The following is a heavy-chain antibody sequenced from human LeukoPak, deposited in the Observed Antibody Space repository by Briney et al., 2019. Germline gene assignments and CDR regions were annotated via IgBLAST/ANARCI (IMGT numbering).Heavy chain of an antibody. J-gene: IGHJ5*02. CDR2: ISYDGSNK. D-gene: IGHD2-2*02. CDR3: ARMHCSSTSCYIGTFDP. CDR1: GFTFSSYA. Sequence: PGGSLRLSCAASGFTFSSYAMHWVRQAPGKGLEWVAVISYDGSNKYYADSVKGRFTISRDNSKNTLYLQMNSLRAEDTAVYYCARMHCSSTSCYIGTFDPWGQGTLVTVSS. V-gene: IGHV3-30-3*01.